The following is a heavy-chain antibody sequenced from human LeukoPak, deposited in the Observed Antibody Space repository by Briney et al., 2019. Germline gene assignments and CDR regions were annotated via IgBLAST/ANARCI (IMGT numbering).Heavy chain of an antibody. CDR3: ARRNAMDV. CDR1: GFTFSSYW. V-gene: IGHV3-7*03. J-gene: IGHJ6*02. CDR2: INRDGSER. Sequence: GGSLRLSCAASGFTFSSYWMHWVRQAPGKGLEWVANINRDGSERYYVDSVKGRFTISRDDAKSSLYLQMNSLRAEDTAVYYCARRNAMDVWGQGTTVIVFS.